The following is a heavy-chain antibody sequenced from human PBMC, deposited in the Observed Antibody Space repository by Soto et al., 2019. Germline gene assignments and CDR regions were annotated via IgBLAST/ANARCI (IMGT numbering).Heavy chain of an antibody. CDR2: ISAYNGNT. D-gene: IGHD1-26*01. V-gene: IGHV1-18*01. Sequence: QVQLVQSGAEVKKPGASVEVSCKASGYTFTSYGISWVRQAPGQGLEWMGWISAYNGNTNYAQKLQGRVTMTTDTSTSTAYMELRSLRSDDTAVYYCARDSRIVGATNPFDYWGQGTLVTVSS. J-gene: IGHJ4*02. CDR3: ARDSRIVGATNPFDY. CDR1: GYTFTSYG.